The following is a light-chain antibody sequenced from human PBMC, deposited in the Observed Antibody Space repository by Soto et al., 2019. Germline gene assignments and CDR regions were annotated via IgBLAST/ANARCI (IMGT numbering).Light chain of an antibody. J-gene: IGKJ3*01. CDR1: QSISSY. CDR3: QQSYSNPRT. CDR2: AAS. V-gene: IGKV1-39*01. Sequence: DIQMTQSPSSLSASVGDRVTITCRASQSISSYLNWYQQKPGKAPKLLIYAASSLQSGVPSRFSGSGSGTDFTLTISSLQPEDFATYYCQQSYSNPRTFGPGTKADIK.